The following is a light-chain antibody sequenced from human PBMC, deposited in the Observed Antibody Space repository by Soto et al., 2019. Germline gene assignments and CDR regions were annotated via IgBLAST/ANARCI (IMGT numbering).Light chain of an antibody. J-gene: IGKJ1*01. CDR2: VVS. CDR1: LSFCSN. CDR3: QQYNNWPRT. V-gene: IGKV3-15*01. Sequence: EIVMTQSPATLSVSPGERATLSCRACLSFCSNLSFYQQKPVQAPRLLIYVVSTRATCFPSSFSGSGFGTEFTLSFSSLQSEDFAVYYCQQYNNWPRTFGQGTKV.